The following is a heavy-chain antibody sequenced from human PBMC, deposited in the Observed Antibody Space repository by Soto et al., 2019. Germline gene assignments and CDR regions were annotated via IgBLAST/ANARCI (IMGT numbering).Heavy chain of an antibody. D-gene: IGHD5-18*01. Sequence: PSETLSLTCTVSGVSISSDEYYWSWIRQPPGKGLDWIGYIYYSGSTYYNPSLKSRVTLSVDTSENQFSLEVTSVTAADTAVYYCARGLRGYSYHHGANYYYVMDVWGQGTKVTVS. CDR2: IYYSGST. V-gene: IGHV4-30-4*01. CDR1: GVSISSDEYY. J-gene: IGHJ6*02. CDR3: ARGLRGYSYHHGANYYYVMDV.